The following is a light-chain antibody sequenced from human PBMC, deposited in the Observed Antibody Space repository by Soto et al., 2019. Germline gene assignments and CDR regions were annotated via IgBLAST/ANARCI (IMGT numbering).Light chain of an antibody. CDR1: QAVMYD. V-gene: IGKV3-15*01. CDR2: GAS. Sequence: EIVLTQSPAALSVSPGGRATLSCRASQAVMYDLAWYQQKPGQAPRLLVYGASTRATDAPPRFRGSGSGREFSLTISSLQSEDFATYYCQQYRSWPRTLGQGSRVEIK. J-gene: IGKJ1*01. CDR3: QQYRSWPRT.